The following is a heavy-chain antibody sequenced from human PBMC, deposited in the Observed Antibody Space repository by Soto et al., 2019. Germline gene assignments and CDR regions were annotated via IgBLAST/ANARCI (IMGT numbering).Heavy chain of an antibody. J-gene: IGHJ4*02. Sequence: HPGGSLRLSCAASGFTFSSYAMSWVRQAPGKGLEWVSAISGSGGSTYYADSVKGRFTISRDNSKNTLYLQMNSLRAEDTAVYYCAKASGYSSGWYENWGQGTLVTVSS. CDR1: GFTFSSYA. V-gene: IGHV3-23*01. D-gene: IGHD6-19*01. CDR3: AKASGYSSGWYEN. CDR2: ISGSGGST.